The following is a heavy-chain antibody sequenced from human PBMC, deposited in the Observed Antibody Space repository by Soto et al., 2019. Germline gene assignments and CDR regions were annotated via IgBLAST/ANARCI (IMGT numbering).Heavy chain of an antibody. J-gene: IGHJ4*02. CDR3: ARIRNFRSGSGSYYDDY. CDR2: IDWDDDK. Sequence: SGPTLVNPTQTLTLTCTFSGFSLSTSGMCVSWIRQPPGKALEWLALIDWDDDKYYSTSLKTRLTISKDTSKNQVVLTMTNMDPVDTATYYCARIRNFRSGSGSYYDDYWGQGTLVTVSS. D-gene: IGHD3-10*01. V-gene: IGHV2-70*01. CDR1: GFSLSTSGMC.